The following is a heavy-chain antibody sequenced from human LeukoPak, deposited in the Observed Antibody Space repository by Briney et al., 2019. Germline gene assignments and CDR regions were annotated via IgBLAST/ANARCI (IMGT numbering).Heavy chain of an antibody. CDR2: IYSSGST. CDR3: AKSYFDYSTYYSYYFSL. Sequence: SETLSLTCTVSGGSISSDYWSWIRQPPGRGLEWIGYIYSSGSTNYNPSLKSRVTISVDTSKNQFALRLSSVTAADTAVYYCAKSYFDYSTYYSYYFSLWGQGALVTVSS. J-gene: IGHJ4*02. V-gene: IGHV4-4*09. D-gene: IGHD4-11*01. CDR1: GGSISSDY.